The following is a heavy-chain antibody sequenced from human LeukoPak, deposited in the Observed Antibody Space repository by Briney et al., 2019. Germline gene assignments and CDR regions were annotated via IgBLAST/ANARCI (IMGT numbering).Heavy chain of an antibody. CDR2: IIPIFGTA. CDR3: ARAPTDYYDSSGYSRLDY. V-gene: IGHV1-69*01. CDR1: GGTFSSYA. J-gene: IGHJ4*02. Sequence: ASVKVSCKASGGTFSSYAIGWVRQAPGQGLEWMGGIIPIFGTANYAQKFQGRVTITADESTSTAYMELSSLRSEDTAVYYCARAPTDYYDSSGYSRLDYWGQGTLVTVSS. D-gene: IGHD3-22*01.